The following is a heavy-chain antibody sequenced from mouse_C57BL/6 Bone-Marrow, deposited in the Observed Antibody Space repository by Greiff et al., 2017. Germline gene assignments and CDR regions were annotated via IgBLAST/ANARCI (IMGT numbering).Heavy chain of an antibody. D-gene: IGHD1-1*01. J-gene: IGHJ2*01. CDR1: GYTFTDYN. V-gene: IGHV1-22*01. CDR3: ARGATVVARGY. Sequence: EVQLQQSGPELVKPGASVKMSCKASGYTFTDYNMHWVKQSHGKSLEWIGYINPNNGGTSYNQKFKGKAILTVNKSSSTAYMELRSLTSEDSAVYYCARGATVVARGYWGQGTTLTVSS. CDR2: INPNNGGT.